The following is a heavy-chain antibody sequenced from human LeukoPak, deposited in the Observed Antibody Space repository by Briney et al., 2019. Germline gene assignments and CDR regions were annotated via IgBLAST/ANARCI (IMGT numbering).Heavy chain of an antibody. CDR2: ISSSSSYI. J-gene: IGHJ5*02. CDR1: GFTFSSYS. Sequence: GGSLRLSCAASGFTFSSYSMNWVRQAPGKGLEWVSSISSSSSYIYYADSVKGRFTISRDNAKNSLYLQMNSLRAEDTAVYYCARASGYCSGGSCYDWFDPWGQGTLVTVSS. D-gene: IGHD2-15*01. CDR3: ARASGYCSGGSCYDWFDP. V-gene: IGHV3-21*01.